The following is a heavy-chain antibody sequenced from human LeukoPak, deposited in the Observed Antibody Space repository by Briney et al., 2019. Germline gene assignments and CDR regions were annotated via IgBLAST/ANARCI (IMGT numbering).Heavy chain of an antibody. CDR3: ARHFLAGYGSGSYYNRPFDY. Sequence: PSETLSLTCTVSGGSISSSSYYWGWIRQPPGKGLEWIGSIYYSGSTYYNPSLKSRVTISVDTSKNQFSLKLSSVTAADTAVYYCARHFLAGYGSGSYYNRPFDYWGQGTLVTVSS. CDR2: IYYSGST. J-gene: IGHJ4*02. V-gene: IGHV4-39*01. CDR1: GGSISSSSYY. D-gene: IGHD3-10*01.